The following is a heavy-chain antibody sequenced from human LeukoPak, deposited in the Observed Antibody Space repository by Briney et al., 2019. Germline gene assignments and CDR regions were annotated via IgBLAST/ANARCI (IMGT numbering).Heavy chain of an antibody. CDR1: GGTFSSYA. D-gene: IGHD2-15*01. V-gene: IGHV1-69*05. CDR3: ARSRYCSGGSCYDYYYYYMDV. J-gene: IGHJ6*03. Sequence: ASVKVSCKASGGTFSSYAISWVRQAPGQGLEWMGRIIPIFGTANYAQKFQGGVTITTDESTSTAYMELSSLRSEDTAVYYCARSRYCSGGSCYDYYYYYMDVWGKGTTVTVSS. CDR2: IIPIFGTA.